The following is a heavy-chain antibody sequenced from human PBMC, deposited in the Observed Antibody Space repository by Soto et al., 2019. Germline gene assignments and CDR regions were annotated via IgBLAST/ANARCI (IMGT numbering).Heavy chain of an antibody. Sequence: SETLSLTCTVSGGSISSSSYYWGWIRQPPGKGLEWIGSIYYSGSTYYNPSLKSRVTISVDTSKNQFSLKLSSVTAADTAVYYCARHEIVGPDXWGQGTLVTVSS. CDR1: GGSISSSSYY. CDR2: IYYSGST. CDR3: ARHEIVGPDX. D-gene: IGHD1-26*01. V-gene: IGHV4-39*01. J-gene: IGHJ4*02.